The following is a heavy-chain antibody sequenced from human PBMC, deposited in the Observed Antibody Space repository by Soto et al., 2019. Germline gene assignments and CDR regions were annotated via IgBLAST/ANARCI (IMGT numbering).Heavy chain of an antibody. CDR2: ISAYNGNT. Sequence: QVQLVQSGAEVKKPGASVKVSCKASGYTFTSYGISWVRQAPGQGLEWMGWISAYNGNTNYAQKLRGRVTMTTDTSTSTAYMELRSLRSDDTAVYYCARVGGKGVLLWFGESSFDYWGQGTLVTVSS. CDR1: GYTFTSYG. D-gene: IGHD3-10*01. J-gene: IGHJ4*02. V-gene: IGHV1-18*01. CDR3: ARVGGKGVLLWFGESSFDY.